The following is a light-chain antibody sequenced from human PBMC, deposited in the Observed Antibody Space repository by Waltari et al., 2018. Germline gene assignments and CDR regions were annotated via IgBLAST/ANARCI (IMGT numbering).Light chain of an antibody. CDR2: DVS. V-gene: IGLV2-11*01. CDR3: CSYAGSSWV. J-gene: IGLJ3*02. CDR1: SSDVGGYNY. Sequence: QSALTQPRSVSGSPGQSVTISCTGTSSDVGGYNYVSWYQQHPGKAPKLMIYDVSKRPSGFPDRFSGSKSDNTASLTISGLQAEDEADYYCCSYAGSSWVFGGGTKLTVL.